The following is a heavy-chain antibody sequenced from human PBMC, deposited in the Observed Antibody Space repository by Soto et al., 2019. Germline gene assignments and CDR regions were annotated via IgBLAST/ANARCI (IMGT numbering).Heavy chain of an antibody. Sequence: SQTRSLTCAISGDSVSSNSAAWNWSRQSPSRGLEWLGRTYYRSKWYNDYALSVKSRITISPDTSKNQFSLQLNSVTPEDTAVYYCVRTPASGSLDPWGQGTLVTVSS. CDR1: GDSVSSNSAA. V-gene: IGHV6-1*01. D-gene: IGHD6-13*01. J-gene: IGHJ5*02. CDR3: VRTPASGSLDP. CDR2: TYYRSKWYN.